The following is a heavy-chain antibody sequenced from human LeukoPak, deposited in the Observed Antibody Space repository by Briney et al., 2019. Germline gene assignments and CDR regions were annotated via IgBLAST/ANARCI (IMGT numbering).Heavy chain of an antibody. CDR3: AKDSVAGNDYYYYYMDV. D-gene: IGHD6-19*01. CDR2: IRYDGSNK. Sequence: GGSLRLSCAASGFTFSDYGTHWVRQAPGKGLEWVAFIRYDGSNKYYADSVKGRFTISRDNSKNTLYLQMNSLRAEDTAVYYCAKDSVAGNDYYYYYMDVWGKGTTVTVSS. J-gene: IGHJ6*03. CDR1: GFTFSDYG. V-gene: IGHV3-30*02.